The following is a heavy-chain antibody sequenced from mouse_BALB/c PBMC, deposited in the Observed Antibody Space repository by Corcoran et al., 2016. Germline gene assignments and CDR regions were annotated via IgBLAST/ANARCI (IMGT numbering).Heavy chain of an antibody. D-gene: IGHD1-2*01. Sequence: DVQLQESGPGLVKPSQSLSLTCSVTGYSITSGYYWNWIRQFPGNKLEWMGYISYDGSNNYNPSLKNRISITRDTSKNQFFLKLNSVTTEDTATSYCARPSITTAPWFAYWGQGTLVTVSA. CDR2: ISYDGSN. CDR3: ARPSITTAPWFAY. CDR1: GYSITSGYY. V-gene: IGHV3-6*02. J-gene: IGHJ3*01.